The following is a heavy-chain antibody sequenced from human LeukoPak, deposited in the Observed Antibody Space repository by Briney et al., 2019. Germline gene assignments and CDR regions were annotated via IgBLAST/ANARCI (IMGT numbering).Heavy chain of an antibody. Sequence: SETLSLTCTVSGGSISSGSYFWNWIRQPAGKKLEWIGRIYSSGSTNYNPSLQSRVTISADTSKNQVSLRLTSVTAADTAVYYCARKRNRGTLDYWGQGTLVTVSS. J-gene: IGHJ4*02. CDR1: GGSISSGSYF. CDR2: IYSSGST. CDR3: ARKRNRGTLDY. D-gene: IGHD1-14*01. V-gene: IGHV4-61*02.